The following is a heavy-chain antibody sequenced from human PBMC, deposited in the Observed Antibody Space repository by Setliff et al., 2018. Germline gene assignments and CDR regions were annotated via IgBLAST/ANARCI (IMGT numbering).Heavy chain of an antibody. V-gene: IGHV1-69*05. D-gene: IGHD3-16*01. CDR1: GGTFSSYA. J-gene: IGHJ6*02. CDR2: IIPIFGTA. Sequence: SVKVSCKASGGTFSSYAISWVRQAPGQGLEWMGGIIPIFGTANYAQKFQGRVTITTDESTSTAYMELSSLRSEDTAVYYCASPDYQYYYYYGMDVWGQGTTVTVS. CDR3: ASPDYQYYYYYGMDV.